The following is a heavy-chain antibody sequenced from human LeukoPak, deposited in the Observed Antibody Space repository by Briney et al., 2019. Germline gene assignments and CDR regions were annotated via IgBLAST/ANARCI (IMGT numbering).Heavy chain of an antibody. Sequence: SETLSLTCTVSGGSISSSSYYWGWIRQPPGKGLEWIGYIYYSGSTNYNPSLKSRVTISVDTSKNQFSLKLSSVTAADTAVYYCARVGLRWYQEDVWGKGTTVTVSS. CDR3: ARVGLRWYQEDV. CDR2: IYYSGST. J-gene: IGHJ6*04. D-gene: IGHD4-23*01. V-gene: IGHV4-61*05. CDR1: GGSISSSSYY.